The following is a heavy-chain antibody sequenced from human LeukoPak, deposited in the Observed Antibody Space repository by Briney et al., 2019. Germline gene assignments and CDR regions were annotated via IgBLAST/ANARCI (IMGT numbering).Heavy chain of an antibody. V-gene: IGHV3-48*01. J-gene: IGHJ5*02. CDR1: GFTFSSYS. CDR2: ISSSCSTI. CDR3: ARDPMTRVVVMFSPRYNWFDP. D-gene: IGHD3-22*01. Sequence: PGGSLRLSCAASGFTFSSYSMNWVRQAPGKGLEWVSYISSSCSTIYYADSVKGRFTISRDNAKNSLYLQMNSLRAEDTAVYYCARDPMTRVVVMFSPRYNWFDPWGQGTLVTVSS.